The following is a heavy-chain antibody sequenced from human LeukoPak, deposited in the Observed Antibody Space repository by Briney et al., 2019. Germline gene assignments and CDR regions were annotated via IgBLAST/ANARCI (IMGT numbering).Heavy chain of an antibody. CDR3: ARGGYDILTGDDY. D-gene: IGHD3-9*01. Sequence: GGSLRLSCAASGFTFSSYSMNWVRQAPGKGLEWVSSISSSSSYIYYADSVKGRFTISRDNAKNSLYLQMNSVRAEDTAVYYCARGGYDILTGDDYWGQGTLVTVSS. CDR1: GFTFSSYS. J-gene: IGHJ4*02. CDR2: ISSSSSYI. V-gene: IGHV3-21*01.